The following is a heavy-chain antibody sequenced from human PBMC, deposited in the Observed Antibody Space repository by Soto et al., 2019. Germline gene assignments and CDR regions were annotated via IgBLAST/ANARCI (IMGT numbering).Heavy chain of an antibody. D-gene: IGHD2-15*01. V-gene: IGHV3-30*18. J-gene: IGHJ2*01. Sequence: QEQLVESGGGVVQPGRSLRLSCAASGFTFSSHGMHWVRQAPGKGLEWVAVVSYDGGSKYYGDSVKGRFTVARDNSKNTLYLEMNSLRTEHTAMYYCAKSYCGGGSCYSFCPLWGGGALFTVS. CDR1: GFTFSSHG. CDR2: VSYDGGSK. CDR3: AKSYCGGGSCYSFCPL.